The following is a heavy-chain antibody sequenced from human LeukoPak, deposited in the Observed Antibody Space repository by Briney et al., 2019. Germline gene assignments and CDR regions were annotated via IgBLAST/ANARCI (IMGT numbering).Heavy chain of an antibody. V-gene: IGHV1-24*01. CDR1: GYTLTELS. Sequence: ASVKVSCKVSGYTLTELSMHWVRQAPGNGLEWMGGFDPEDGETVYAQKFQVRVTMTEDTSTSTVYMELSSLRSEDTAVHYCARGGSSDYWGQGTLVTVSS. D-gene: IGHD2-15*01. J-gene: IGHJ4*02. CDR3: ARGGSSDY. CDR2: FDPEDGET.